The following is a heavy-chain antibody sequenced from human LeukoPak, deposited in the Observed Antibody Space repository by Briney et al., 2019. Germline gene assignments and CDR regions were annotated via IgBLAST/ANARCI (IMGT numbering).Heavy chain of an antibody. V-gene: IGHV3-48*04. CDR1: GFTFSSYS. J-gene: IGHJ6*04. CDR2: ISSSGSTI. CDR3: AELGITMIGGV. D-gene: IGHD3-10*02. Sequence: GGSLRLSCAASGFTFSSYSMNWVRQAPGKGLEWVSYISSSGSTIYYADSVKGRFTISRDNAKNSLYLQMNSLRAEDTTVYYCAELGITMIGGVWGKGTTVTISS.